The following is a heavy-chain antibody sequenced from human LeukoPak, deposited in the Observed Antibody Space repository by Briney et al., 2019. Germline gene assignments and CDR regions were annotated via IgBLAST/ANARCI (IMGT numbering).Heavy chain of an antibody. J-gene: IGHJ4*02. CDR1: GFTFDDYT. Sequence: GGSLRLSCAASGFTFDDYTMHWVRQAPGKGLEWVSLIGWDGGGTYYADSVKGRFTISRDNSKNSLYLQMNSLKTEGSAFYYCVKDKSGDGYNNYFDYWGQGTLVTVSS. CDR3: VKDKSGDGYNNYFDY. D-gene: IGHD5-24*01. CDR2: IGWDGGGT. V-gene: IGHV3-43*01.